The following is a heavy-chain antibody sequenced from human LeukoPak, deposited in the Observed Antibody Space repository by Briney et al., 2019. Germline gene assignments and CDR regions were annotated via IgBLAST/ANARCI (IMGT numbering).Heavy chain of an antibody. CDR2: IYYSGST. J-gene: IGHJ3*02. Sequence: SETLSLTCAVYGGSFSGYYWSWIRQPPGKGLEWIGTIYYSGSTYYTPSLGSRVTISVDTSKNQFSLKLTSVTAADTAVYYCAGMTNNDAFDIWGQGTMVTVSS. CDR1: GGSFSGYY. CDR3: AGMTNNDAFDI. V-gene: IGHV4-34*01. D-gene: IGHD4-11*01.